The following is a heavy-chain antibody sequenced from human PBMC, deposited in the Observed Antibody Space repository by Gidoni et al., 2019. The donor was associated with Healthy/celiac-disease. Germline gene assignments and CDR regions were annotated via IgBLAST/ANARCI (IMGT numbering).Heavy chain of an antibody. J-gene: IGHJ6*02. CDR3: AKSPTNMIYYYYGMDV. CDR2: ISGSGGST. V-gene: IGHV3-23*01. D-gene: IGHD3-16*01. Sequence: EVQLLESGGGLVQPGGSLRLSCAASGFTFSSYAMSWVRQAPGKGLEWVSAISGSGGSTYYADSVKGRFTISRDNSKNTLYLQMNSLRAEDTAVYYCAKSPTNMIYYYYGMDVWGQGTTVTVSS. CDR1: GFTFSSYA.